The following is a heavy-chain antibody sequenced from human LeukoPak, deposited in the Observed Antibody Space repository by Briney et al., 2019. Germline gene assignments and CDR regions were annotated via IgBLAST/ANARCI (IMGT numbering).Heavy chain of an antibody. V-gene: IGHV3-21*01. CDR2: ISSSSSYI. J-gene: IGHJ4*02. CDR1: GFTFSSYS. D-gene: IGHD3-10*01. Sequence: SGGSLRLSCAASGFTFSSYSMNWVRQAPGKGLEWLSSISSSSSYIYYADAVKGRFTISRDNAKNSLYLQMNSLRAEDTAVYYCARERSYYGSGSYYEHYWGQGTLVTVSS. CDR3: ARERSYYGSGSYYEHY.